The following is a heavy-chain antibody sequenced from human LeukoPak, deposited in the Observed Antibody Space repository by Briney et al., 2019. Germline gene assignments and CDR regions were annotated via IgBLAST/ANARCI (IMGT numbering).Heavy chain of an antibody. D-gene: IGHD2-15*01. J-gene: IGHJ5*02. Sequence: GASVKVPCKASGYTFTSYYMHWVRQAPGQGLEWMGIINPSGGSTSYAQKFQGRVTMTRDTSTSTVYMELSSLRSEDTAVYYCARAFKSVVAATPIEWFDPWGQGTLVTVSS. CDR1: GYTFTSYY. CDR2: INPSGGST. V-gene: IGHV1-46*01. CDR3: ARAFKSVVAATPIEWFDP.